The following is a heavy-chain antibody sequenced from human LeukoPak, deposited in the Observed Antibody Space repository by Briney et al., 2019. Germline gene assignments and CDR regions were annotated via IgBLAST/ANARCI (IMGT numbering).Heavy chain of an antibody. J-gene: IGHJ4*02. D-gene: IGHD1/OR15-1a*01. V-gene: IGHV3-7*01. CDR2: IKGDGSGK. CDR1: GFTFSGSW. CDR3: TKNTHDY. Sequence: GESLTLSCAASGFTFSGSWMSWVRQAPGKGLEWVATIKGDGSGKFYVDSVKGRFAISRDDAKSSLLLQMDSLRSEDTAVYYCTKNTHDYWGQGTLVTVSS.